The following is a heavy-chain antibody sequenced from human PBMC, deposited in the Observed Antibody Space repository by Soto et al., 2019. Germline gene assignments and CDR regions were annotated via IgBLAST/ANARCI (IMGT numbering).Heavy chain of an antibody. V-gene: IGHV4-4*02. CDR3: ARVSGSYYYGMDV. CDR1: GGSISSSNW. CDR2: IYHSGST. J-gene: IGHJ6*02. D-gene: IGHD1-26*01. Sequence: QVQLQESGPGLVKPSGTLSLTCAVSGGSISSSNWWSWVRQPPGKGLEWIGEIYHSGSTNYNPSLKRRVHISVDKSKNQFSLKLSSVTAAATAVYYCARVSGSYYYGMDVWGQGTTVTVSS.